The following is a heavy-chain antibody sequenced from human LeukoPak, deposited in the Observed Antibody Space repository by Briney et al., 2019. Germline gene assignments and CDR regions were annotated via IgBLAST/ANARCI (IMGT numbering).Heavy chain of an antibody. V-gene: IGHV1-69*05. CDR1: GATFGSSG. Sequence: SVKVSCKASGATFGSSGVSWVRQAPGQGLEWLGGIIPIFASPNYAQKFQGRVTITTDESTNTAYMELSSLRSEDTAVYFCARDSPADVIVVPAAFDAFDIWGQGATVTVSS. CDR2: IIPIFASP. D-gene: IGHD2-2*01. CDR3: ARDSPADVIVVPAAFDAFDI. J-gene: IGHJ3*02.